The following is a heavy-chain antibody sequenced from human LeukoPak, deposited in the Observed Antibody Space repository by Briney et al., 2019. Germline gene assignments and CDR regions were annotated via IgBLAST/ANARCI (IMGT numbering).Heavy chain of an antibody. V-gene: IGHV3-66*01. J-gene: IGHJ4*02. D-gene: IGHD2-21*01. Sequence: GGSLSLSCAPSALTFSGNSVTWIRQIPGEGLEWVSAIYYGGSTFYSDSVKGRFIISRDTSKNTWTLQMNSLRVEDTAVYYCARIAKDCGGDCFADYWGQGTLVTVSS. CDR1: ALTFSGNS. CDR2: IYYGGST. CDR3: ARIAKDCGGDCFADY.